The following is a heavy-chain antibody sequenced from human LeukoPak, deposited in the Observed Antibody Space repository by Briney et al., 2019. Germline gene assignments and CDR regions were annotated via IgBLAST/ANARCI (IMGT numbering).Heavy chain of an antibody. Sequence: ASVKVSCKASGGTFSSYAISWVRQAPGQGLEWMGRIIPILGIANYAQKFQGRVTITADKSTSTAYMELSSLRSEDTAVYYCARGRYSSSHYYGMDVWGQGTTVTVSS. CDR2: IIPILGIA. J-gene: IGHJ6*02. CDR1: GGTFSSYA. D-gene: IGHD6-13*01. CDR3: ARGRYSSSHYYGMDV. V-gene: IGHV1-69*04.